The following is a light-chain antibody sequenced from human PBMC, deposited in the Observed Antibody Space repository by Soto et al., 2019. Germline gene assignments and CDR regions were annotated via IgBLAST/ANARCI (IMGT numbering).Light chain of an antibody. V-gene: IGLV1-44*01. CDR2: GTD. Sequence: VLTQPPSASGTPGQRVTISCSGSSSNIGINTVNWYQHLPGTAPQLLIYGTDQRPSGVPDRFSASKSGTSASLAITGLQSEDEADYYCAAWDDSLNGYVFGSGTKVTVL. J-gene: IGLJ1*01. CDR3: AAWDDSLNGYV. CDR1: SSNIGINT.